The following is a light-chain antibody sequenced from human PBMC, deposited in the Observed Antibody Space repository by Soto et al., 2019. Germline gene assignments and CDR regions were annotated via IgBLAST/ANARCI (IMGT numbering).Light chain of an antibody. Sequence: QSVLTQSPSMSGAPGQSVTFSCTGSSSNIGAGNDVHWYRQLPGTAPKLLIYGNNNRPSGVPDRFSGSKSGTSASLAVTGLQAEDEADYYCQSYAGSLSGSAVFGGGTELTVL. CDR2: GNN. J-gene: IGLJ2*01. CDR1: SSNIGAGND. CDR3: QSYAGSLSGSAV. V-gene: IGLV1-40*01.